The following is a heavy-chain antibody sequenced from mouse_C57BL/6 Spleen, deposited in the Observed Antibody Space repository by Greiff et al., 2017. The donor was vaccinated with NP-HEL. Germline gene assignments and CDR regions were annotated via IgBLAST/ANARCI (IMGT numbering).Heavy chain of an antibody. CDR2: IYPGDGDT. D-gene: IGHD1-1*01. CDR1: GYAFSSSW. Sequence: QVQLQQSGPELVKPGASVKISCKASGYAFSSSWMNWVKQRPGKGLEWIGRIYPGDGDTNYNGKFKGKATLTADKSSSTAYMQLSSLTSEDSAVYFCAREGIYYWAYWGQGTLVTVSA. CDR3: AREGIYYWAY. V-gene: IGHV1-82*01. J-gene: IGHJ3*01.